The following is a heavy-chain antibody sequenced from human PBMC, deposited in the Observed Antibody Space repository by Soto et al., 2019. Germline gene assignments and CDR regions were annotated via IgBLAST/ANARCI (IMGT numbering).Heavy chain of an antibody. CDR1: GGTFSSYA. CDR3: ARAPDILTGYSHFDY. D-gene: IGHD3-9*01. V-gene: IGHV1-69*13. J-gene: IGHJ4*02. CDR2: IIPIFGTA. Sequence: ASVKVSCKASGGTFSSYAISWVRQAPGQGLEWMGGIIPIFGTANYAQKFQGRVTITADESTSTAYMELSSLRSEDTAVYYCARAPDILTGYSHFDYWGQGTLVTVSS.